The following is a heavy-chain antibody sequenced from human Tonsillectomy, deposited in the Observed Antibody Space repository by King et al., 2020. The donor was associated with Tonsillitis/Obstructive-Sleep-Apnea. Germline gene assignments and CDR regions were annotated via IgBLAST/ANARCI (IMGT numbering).Heavy chain of an antibody. V-gene: IGHV3-23*04. CDR2: ISGSGGST. CDR3: AKDRRVLTGYYGGDAFDI. Sequence: EVQLVESGGGLVPPGGSLRLSCAASGFTFSSYAMSWVRQAPGKGLEWVSGISGSGGSTYYADSVKGRFTISRDKSKNTLYLQMNSLRAEDTAVYYCAKDRRVLTGYYGGDAFDIWGQGTMVTVSS. D-gene: IGHD3-9*01. CDR1: GFTFSSYA. J-gene: IGHJ3*02.